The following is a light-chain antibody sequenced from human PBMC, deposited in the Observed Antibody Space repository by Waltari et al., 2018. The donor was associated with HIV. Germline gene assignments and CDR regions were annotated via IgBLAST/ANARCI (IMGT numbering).Light chain of an antibody. CDR1: SSGVGGYNY. J-gene: IGLJ2*01. CDR3: SSYAGSNNLGV. CDR2: EVS. V-gene: IGLV2-8*01. Sequence: QSALTQPPSASGSPGQSVTIPCTGTSSGVGGYNYVYWYQQHPGTAPKLMIYEVSKRPSGVPDRFSGSKSGNTASLTVSGLQAEDEADYYCSSYAGSNNLGVFGGGTKLTVL.